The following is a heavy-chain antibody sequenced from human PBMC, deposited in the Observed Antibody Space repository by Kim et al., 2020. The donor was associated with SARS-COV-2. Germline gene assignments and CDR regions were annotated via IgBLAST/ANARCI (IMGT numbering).Heavy chain of an antibody. CDR3: ATGPPGIAVAGPFDY. D-gene: IGHD6-19*01. V-gene: IGHV1-24*01. J-gene: IGHJ4*02. Sequence: QKFQGRVTMTEETSTDTAYMELSSLRSEDTAVYYCATGPPGIAVAGPFDYWGQGTLVTVSS.